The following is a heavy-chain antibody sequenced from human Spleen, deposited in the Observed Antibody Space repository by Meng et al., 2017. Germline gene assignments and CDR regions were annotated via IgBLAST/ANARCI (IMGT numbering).Heavy chain of an antibody. D-gene: IGHD3-16*01. CDR1: GNSFISNW. J-gene: IGHJ6*02. CDR3: ARQSWGPNYYGMDV. Sequence: KVSCKASGNSFISNWIGWVRQMPGKGLEWMGIIYPGDSDTRYSPSFQGQVSISADKSISTAYLQWSSLKASDTAMYYCARQSWGPNYYGMDVWGQGTTVTVSS. CDR2: IYPGDSDT. V-gene: IGHV5-51*01.